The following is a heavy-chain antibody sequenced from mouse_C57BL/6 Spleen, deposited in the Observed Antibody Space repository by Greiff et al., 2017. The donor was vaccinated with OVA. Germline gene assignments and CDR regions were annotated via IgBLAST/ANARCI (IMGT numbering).Heavy chain of an antibody. V-gene: IGHV1-26*01. CDR3: ARQDSNHDY. J-gene: IGHJ2*01. CDR1: GYTFTDYY. Sequence: EVKLQQSGPELVKPGASVKISCKASGYTFTDYYMNWVKQSHGKSLEWIGDINPNNGGTSYNQKFKGKATLTVDKSSSTAYMELRSLTSEDSAVYYCARQDSNHDYWGQGTTLTVSS. CDR2: INPNNGGT. D-gene: IGHD2-5*01.